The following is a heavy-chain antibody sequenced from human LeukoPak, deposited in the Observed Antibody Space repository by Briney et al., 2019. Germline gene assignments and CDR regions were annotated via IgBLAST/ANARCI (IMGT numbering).Heavy chain of an antibody. J-gene: IGHJ6*03. CDR1: GYSISSGDY. CDR3: ARGGYYYYHMDV. D-gene: IGHD3-16*01. Sequence: PSETLSLTCAVSGYSISSGDYWGWIRQPPGKGLEWIGSIYHSGSTYYNPSLKSRVTISVDRSKNQFSLKLSSVTAADTAVYYCARGGYYYYHMDVWGKGTTVTVSS. V-gene: IGHV4-38-2*01. CDR2: IYHSGST.